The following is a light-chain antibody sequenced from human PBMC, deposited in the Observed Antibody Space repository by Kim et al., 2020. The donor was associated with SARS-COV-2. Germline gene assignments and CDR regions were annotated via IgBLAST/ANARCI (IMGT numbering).Light chain of an antibody. J-gene: IGLJ1*01. Sequence: QSALTQPASVSGSPGQSITISCTGTSSDVGGYNYVSWYKQHPGKAPKLMIYDVSERPSGVSNRFSGSKSGNTASLTISGLQAEDEADYYCSSYTSSSTPGVFGTGTKVTVL. V-gene: IGLV2-14*01. CDR2: DVS. CDR3: SSYTSSSTPGV. CDR1: SSDVGGYNY.